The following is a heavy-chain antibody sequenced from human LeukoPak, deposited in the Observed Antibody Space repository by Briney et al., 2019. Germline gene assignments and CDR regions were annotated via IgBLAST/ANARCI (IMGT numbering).Heavy chain of an antibody. V-gene: IGHV3-7*01. J-gene: IGHJ4*02. CDR1: GFTFSSYW. Sequence: GGSLSLFCAACGFTFSSYWMSWVRQSPGKGRVWVAYIKQEESEKYYVDSVKGRFTNSRDNAKNSLYLQMNSLRAEDTAVYYCARGEWELLAYYFDYWRQGTLVTVSS. D-gene: IGHD1-26*01. CDR3: ARGEWELLAYYFDY. CDR2: IKQEESEK.